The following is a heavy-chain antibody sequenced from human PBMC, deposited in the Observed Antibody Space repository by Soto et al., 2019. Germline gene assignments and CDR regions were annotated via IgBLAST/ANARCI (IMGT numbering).Heavy chain of an antibody. J-gene: IGHJ4*02. CDR3: VRGGKYRLQETYFFDY. CDR1: GGSTSNSNFY. CDR2: IDYSGNT. V-gene: IGHV4-39*01. D-gene: IGHD4-4*01. Sequence: QLQLQESGPGLVKPSETLSLSCSVSGGSTSNSNFYWGWIRQPPGRGLEWLGSIDYSGNTYYNPSVKSRVTISVDTSKNQFSVQLTSVTAADTAVYYCVRGGKYRLQETYFFDYWGQGALVTVSS.